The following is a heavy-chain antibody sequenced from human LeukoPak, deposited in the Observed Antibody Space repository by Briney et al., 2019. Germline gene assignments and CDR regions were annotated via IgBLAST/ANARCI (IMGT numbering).Heavy chain of an antibody. Sequence: SETLCLTCTVSGGSISSYYWSWIRQPAGKGLEWIGRIHTSGSTNYNPSLKSRVTMSVDTSKNQFSLKLSSVTAADTAVYNCARETPYDFWSGPFDYWGQGTLVTVSS. J-gene: IGHJ4*02. V-gene: IGHV4-4*07. CDR2: IHTSGST. CDR1: GGSISSYY. D-gene: IGHD3-3*01. CDR3: ARETPYDFWSGPFDY.